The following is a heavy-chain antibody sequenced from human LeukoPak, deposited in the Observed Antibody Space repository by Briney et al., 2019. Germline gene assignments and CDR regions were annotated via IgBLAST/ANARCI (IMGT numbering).Heavy chain of an antibody. D-gene: IGHD6-19*01. CDR1: GFTFSSYE. V-gene: IGHV3-48*03. J-gene: IGHJ4*02. Sequence: GGSLRLSCAASGFTFSSYEMNWVRQAPGKGLEWVSYISSSGSTIYYADSVKGRFTISRDNAKNSLYLQMNSLRAEDTAVYYCARDGGVYSSGWYFDYWGQGTLVTVSS. CDR3: ARDGGVYSSGWYFDY. CDR2: ISSSGSTI.